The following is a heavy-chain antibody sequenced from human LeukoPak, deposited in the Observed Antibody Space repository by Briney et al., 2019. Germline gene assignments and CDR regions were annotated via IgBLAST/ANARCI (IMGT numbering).Heavy chain of an antibody. CDR1: GFTFSDYY. D-gene: IGHD3-22*01. V-gene: IGHV3-11*01. CDR3: ATAMIGLYYFDY. CDR2: ISSSGSTI. Sequence: GGSLRLACAASGFTFSDYYMRWIRQAPGKGLEWVSYISSSGSTIYYADSVKGRFTISRDSAKKSLYLQMNSLRAEDTAVYYCATAMIGLYYFDYWGQGTLVTVSS. J-gene: IGHJ4*02.